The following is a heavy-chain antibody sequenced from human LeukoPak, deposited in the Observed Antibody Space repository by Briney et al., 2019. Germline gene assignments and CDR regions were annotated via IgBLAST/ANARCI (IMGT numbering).Heavy chain of an antibody. CDR3: ARDPRIDYSSSWYYFDS. V-gene: IGHV1-2*02. CDR2: INPNSGGT. Sequence: ASVKVSCKASGYTFTGYSMHWVRQAPGQGLEWMGWINPNSGGTNYAQKFQGRVTMTRATSIGTAYMELTRLRSDDTAVYYCARDPRIDYSSSWYYFDSWGQGTLVTVSS. CDR1: GYTFTGYS. D-gene: IGHD6-13*01. J-gene: IGHJ4*02.